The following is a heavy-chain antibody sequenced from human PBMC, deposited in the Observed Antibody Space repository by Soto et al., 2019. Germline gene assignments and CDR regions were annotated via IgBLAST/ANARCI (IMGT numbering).Heavy chain of an antibody. D-gene: IGHD6-19*01. CDR1: GFTFTSSA. V-gene: IGHV1-58*01. Sequence: QMQLVQSGPEVKKPGTSVKVSCKASGFTFTSSAVQWVRQARGQRLEWIGWIVVGSGNTNYAQKFQERVTITRDMSTRTAYMELSSRRSEDTAVYYCAACIAVAGPDDYYYYYGMDVWGQGTTVTVSS. CDR2: IVVGSGNT. CDR3: AACIAVAGPDDYYYYYGMDV. J-gene: IGHJ6*02.